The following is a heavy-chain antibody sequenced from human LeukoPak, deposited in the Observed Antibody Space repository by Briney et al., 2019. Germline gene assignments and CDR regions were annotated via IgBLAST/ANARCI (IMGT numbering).Heavy chain of an antibody. CDR3: AREGYGYSTGPQNAFDI. CDR2: ISSSGSTI. Sequence: PGGSLRLSCAASGLTFSSYEMNWVRQAPGKGLEWVSYISSSGSTIYYADPVKGRFTISRDNAKNSLYLQMNSLRAEDTAVYYCAREGYGYSTGPQNAFDIWGQGTMVTVSS. J-gene: IGHJ3*02. V-gene: IGHV3-48*03. CDR1: GLTFSSYE. D-gene: IGHD5-12*01.